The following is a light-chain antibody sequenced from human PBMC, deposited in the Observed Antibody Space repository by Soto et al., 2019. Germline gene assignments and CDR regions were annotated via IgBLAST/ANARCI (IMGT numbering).Light chain of an antibody. V-gene: IGKV2-40*01. CDR1: QSLLDSDDGITY. Sequence: IVMTQSPVSLPVTPGEPASISCRSSQSLLDSDDGITYLDWYMQKPGQSPQVLIYTVSYRASVVPDRFSGSVSGTDFTLKISRVEAEDVGVYYCRQGISFPSTFGVGTKLDSK. J-gene: IGKJ4*02. CDR3: RQGISFPST. CDR2: TVS.